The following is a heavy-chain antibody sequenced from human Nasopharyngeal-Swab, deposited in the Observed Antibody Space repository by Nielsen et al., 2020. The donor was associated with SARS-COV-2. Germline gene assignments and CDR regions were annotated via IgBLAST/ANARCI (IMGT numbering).Heavy chain of an antibody. CDR2: INPSGSST. Sequence: ASVKVSCKASGYTFTSYYMHWVRQAPGQGLEWMGIINPSGSSTSYAQKFQGRVTMTRDTSTSTVYMELSSLRSEDTAVYYCARSYYYDSSGYTFDYYYYMDVWGKGTTVTVSS. CDR3: ARSYYYDSSGYTFDYYYYMDV. V-gene: IGHV1-46*01. J-gene: IGHJ6*03. CDR1: GYTFTSYY. D-gene: IGHD3-22*01.